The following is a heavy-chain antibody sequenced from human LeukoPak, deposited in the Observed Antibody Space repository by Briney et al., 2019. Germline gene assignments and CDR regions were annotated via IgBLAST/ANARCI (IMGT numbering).Heavy chain of an antibody. Sequence: SETPSLTCAVYGGSFSGYYWSWIRQPPGKGLEWIGEINHRGSTNYNPSLKSRVTISVDTSKNQFSLKLSSVTAADTAVYYCARGGSVEAAAGSDAFDIWGQGTMVTVSS. CDR2: INHRGST. CDR3: ARGGSVEAAAGSDAFDI. V-gene: IGHV4-34*01. D-gene: IGHD6-13*01. CDR1: GGSFSGYY. J-gene: IGHJ3*02.